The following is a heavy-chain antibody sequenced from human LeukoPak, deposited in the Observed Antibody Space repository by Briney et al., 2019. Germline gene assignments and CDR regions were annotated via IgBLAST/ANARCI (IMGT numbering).Heavy chain of an antibody. Sequence: PGGSLRLSCAASGFTFDDYGMSWVRQAPGKGLEWIGEINHSGSTNYNPSLKSRVTISVDTSKNQFSLKLSSVTAADTAVYYCARGSQSLGYCSGGSCRAKIFDYWGQGTLVTVSS. CDR1: GFTFDDYG. CDR3: ARGSQSLGYCSGGSCRAKIFDY. CDR2: INHSGST. V-gene: IGHV4-34*01. J-gene: IGHJ4*02. D-gene: IGHD2-15*01.